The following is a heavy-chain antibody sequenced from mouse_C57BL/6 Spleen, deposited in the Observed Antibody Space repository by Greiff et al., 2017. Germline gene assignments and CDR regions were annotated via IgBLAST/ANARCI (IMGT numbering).Heavy chain of an antibody. CDR2: IHPNSGST. CDR3: ATTTVVARWYFDV. V-gene: IGHV1-64*01. J-gene: IGHJ1*03. CDR1: GYTFTSYW. D-gene: IGHD1-1*01. Sequence: QVQLQQPGAELVKPGASVKLSCKASGYTFTSYWMHWVKQRPGQGLEWIGMIHPNSGSTNYNEKFKSKATLTVDKSSSTAYMQLSSLPSEDSAVYYCATTTVVARWYFDVWGTGTTVTVSS.